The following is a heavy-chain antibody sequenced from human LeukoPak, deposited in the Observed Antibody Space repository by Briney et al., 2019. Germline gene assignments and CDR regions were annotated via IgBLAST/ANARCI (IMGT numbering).Heavy chain of an antibody. CDR1: GYTFTSYD. D-gene: IGHD2-2*01. CDR2: MNPNSGNT. Sequence: ASVKVSCKASGYTFTSYDINWVRQSTGQGLEWMGWMNPNSGNTGYAQKFQGRVTMTRNTSISTAYMELSSLRSEDTAMYYCARVPPGCSSPSCYLEGFDPWGQGTLVTVSS. CDR3: ARVPPGCSSPSCYLEGFDP. J-gene: IGHJ5*02. V-gene: IGHV1-8*01.